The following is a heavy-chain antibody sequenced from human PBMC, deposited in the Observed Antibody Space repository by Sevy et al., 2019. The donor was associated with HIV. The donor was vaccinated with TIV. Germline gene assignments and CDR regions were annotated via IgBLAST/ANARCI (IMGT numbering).Heavy chain of an antibody. CDR1: GFTFSDYG. D-gene: IGHD5-18*01. CDR3: AREKVDTSMIFVEYYGMDV. Sequence: GGSLRLSCAASGFTFSDYGMSWVRQAPGKGLEWVSSISSSSTYIYYADLAKGRFTISRDNAKNALYLRMSSLRAEDTAVYYCAREKVDTSMIFVEYYGMDVWGQGTTVTVSS. J-gene: IGHJ6*02. V-gene: IGHV3-21*01. CDR2: ISSSSTYI.